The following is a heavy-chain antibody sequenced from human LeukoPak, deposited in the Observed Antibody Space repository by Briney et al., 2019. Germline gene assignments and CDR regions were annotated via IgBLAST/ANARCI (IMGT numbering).Heavy chain of an antibody. V-gene: IGHV4-30-4*01. CDR1: GGSISSGDYY. CDR3: ARSYYYYYGVDV. CDR2: IYYSGST. J-gene: IGHJ6*02. Sequence: SETLSLTCTVSGGSISSGDYYWSWIRQPPGKGLEWIGYIYYSGSTYYNPSLKSRVTISVDTSKNQFSLKLSSVTAADTAVYYCARSYYYYYGVDVWGQGTTVTVSS.